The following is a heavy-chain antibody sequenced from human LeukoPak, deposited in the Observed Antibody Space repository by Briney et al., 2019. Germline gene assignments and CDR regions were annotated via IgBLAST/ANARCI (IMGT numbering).Heavy chain of an antibody. CDR3: ARGYDSNLDYYYYMDV. CDR1: GFTFSMYG. Sequence: PGGSLTLSCVISGFTFSMYGMHWVRQAPGKGLEWVAVISPDGSGKNYVDSVEGRFTISRDNSKNTLYVQMNSLRAEDTAVYFCARGYDSNLDYYYYMDVWGKGTTVTVSS. J-gene: IGHJ6*03. D-gene: IGHD3-16*01. V-gene: IGHV3-30*03. CDR2: ISPDGSGK.